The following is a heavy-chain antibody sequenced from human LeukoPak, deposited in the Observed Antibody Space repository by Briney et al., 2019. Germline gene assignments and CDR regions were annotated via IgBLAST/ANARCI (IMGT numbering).Heavy chain of an antibody. Sequence: GGSLRLSCAASGFTFSTYSLSWVRQAPGKGLEWVSYISSSSSAKYYEDSVKGRFTISRDNAKNSLYLQMDSLRAEDTAVYYCARYYLHGFDIWGRGTMVTVSS. CDR1: GFTFSTYS. CDR2: ISSSSSAK. CDR3: ARYYLHGFDI. V-gene: IGHV3-48*01. J-gene: IGHJ3*02. D-gene: IGHD3-10*01.